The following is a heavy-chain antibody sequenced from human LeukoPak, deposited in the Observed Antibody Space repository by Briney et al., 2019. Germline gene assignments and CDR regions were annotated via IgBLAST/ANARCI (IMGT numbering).Heavy chain of an antibody. Sequence: SETLSLTCTVSGGSISSGDYYWSWIRQPPGKGLEWIGYIYYSGSTYYNPSLKSRVTISVDTSKNQFSLKLSSVTAADTAVYYCAREPAYYYGSGSYYNDYWGQGTLVTVSS. CDR3: AREPAYYYGSGSYYNDY. CDR2: IYYSGST. D-gene: IGHD3-10*01. CDR1: GGSISSGDYY. J-gene: IGHJ4*02. V-gene: IGHV4-30-4*01.